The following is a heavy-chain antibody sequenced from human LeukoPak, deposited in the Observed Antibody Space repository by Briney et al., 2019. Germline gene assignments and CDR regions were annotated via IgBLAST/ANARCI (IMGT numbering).Heavy chain of an antibody. D-gene: IGHD2-15*01. Sequence: ASVKVSCKASGYTFTGYYMHWVRQAPGQGLEWMGWINPNSGGTNYAQKFQGRVTMTRDTSISTAYMELSRLRSDDTAVYYCALAAPEDYYYYMGVWGKGTTVTVSS. CDR3: ALAAPEDYYYYMGV. CDR2: INPNSGGT. J-gene: IGHJ6*03. CDR1: GYTFTGYY. V-gene: IGHV1-2*02.